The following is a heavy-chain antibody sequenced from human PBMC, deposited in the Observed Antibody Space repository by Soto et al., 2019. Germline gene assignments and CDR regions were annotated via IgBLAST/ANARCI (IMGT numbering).Heavy chain of an antibody. V-gene: IGHV4-59*01. J-gene: IGHJ4*02. CDR1: GGSISSYY. CDR3: ARSITMIVGGPYFDY. CDR2: IYYSGST. Sequence: PSETLSLTCTVSGGSISSYYWSWIRQPPGKGLEWIGYIYYSGSTNYNPSLKSRVTISVDTSKNQFSLKLSSVTAADTAVYYCARSITMIVGGPYFDYWGQGTLVTVSS. D-gene: IGHD3-22*01.